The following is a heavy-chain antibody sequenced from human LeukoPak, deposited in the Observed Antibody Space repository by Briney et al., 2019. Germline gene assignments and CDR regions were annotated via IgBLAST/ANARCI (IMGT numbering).Heavy chain of an antibody. CDR3: ARGRTGDDGYYYYYYMDV. D-gene: IGHD7-27*01. Sequence: PSETLSLTCAVYGGSFSGYYWSWIRQPPGKGLEWIGEINHSGSPNYNPSLKSRVTISVDTSKNQFSLKLSSVTAADTAVYYCARGRTGDDGYYYYYYMDVWGKGTTVTVSS. CDR1: GGSFSGYY. CDR2: INHSGSP. J-gene: IGHJ6*03. V-gene: IGHV4-34*01.